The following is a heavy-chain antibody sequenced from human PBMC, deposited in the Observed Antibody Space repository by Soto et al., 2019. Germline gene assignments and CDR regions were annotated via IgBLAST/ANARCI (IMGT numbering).Heavy chain of an antibody. CDR2: ISYDGSNK. Sequence: GGSLRLSCAASGFTFSSYGMHWVRQAPGKGLEWVAVISYDGSNKYYADSVKGRFTISRDNSKNTLYLQMNSLRAEDTAVYYCAKDLVDFDYWGQGTLVTVSS. J-gene: IGHJ4*02. CDR1: GFTFSSYG. CDR3: AKDLVDFDY. D-gene: IGHD3-16*02. V-gene: IGHV3-30*18.